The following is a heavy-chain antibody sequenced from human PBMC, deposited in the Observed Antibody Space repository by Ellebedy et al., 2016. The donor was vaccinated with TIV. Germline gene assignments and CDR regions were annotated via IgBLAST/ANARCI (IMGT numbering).Heavy chain of an antibody. CDR1: GYSFAGYY. Sequence: ASVKVSCKASGYSFAGYYMYWVRQAPGQGLEWMGWINPNSGGTNYAQKFQGRVTMTRDTSISTAYMELSRLRSDDTAVYYCARGQWLVRPLDYWGPGILVTVSS. V-gene: IGHV1-2*02. D-gene: IGHD6-19*01. J-gene: IGHJ4*02. CDR3: ARGQWLVRPLDY. CDR2: INPNSGGT.